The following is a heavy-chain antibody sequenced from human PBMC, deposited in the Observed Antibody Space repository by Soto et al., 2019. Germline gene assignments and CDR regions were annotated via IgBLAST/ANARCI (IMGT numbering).Heavy chain of an antibody. D-gene: IGHD2-15*01. V-gene: IGHV3-73*02. CDR1: GFTFSGSA. Sequence: EVQLVESGGGLVQPGGSLKLSCAASGFTFSGSAMHWVRQASGKGLEWVGRIRSKANSYATAYAASVKGRFTISRDDSXNTAYLQMNSLKTEDTAVYYCTIWLDSDYYYGMDVWGQGTTVTVSS. CDR2: IRSKANSYAT. J-gene: IGHJ6*02. CDR3: TIWLDSDYYYGMDV.